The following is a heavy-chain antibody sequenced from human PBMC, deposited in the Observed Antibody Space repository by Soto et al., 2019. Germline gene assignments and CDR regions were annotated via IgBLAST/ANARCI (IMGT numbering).Heavy chain of an antibody. D-gene: IGHD1-26*01. V-gene: IGHV1-2*04. J-gene: IGHJ6*02. Sequence: ASVKVSCKASGYTFTGYYMHGVRQAPGQGLEWMGWINPNSGGTNYAQKFQGWVTMTRDTSISTAYMELSRLRSDDTAVYYWARSGGYYYYGMDVWGQGTTVTVSS. CDR2: INPNSGGT. CDR3: ARSGGYYYYGMDV. CDR1: GYTFTGYY.